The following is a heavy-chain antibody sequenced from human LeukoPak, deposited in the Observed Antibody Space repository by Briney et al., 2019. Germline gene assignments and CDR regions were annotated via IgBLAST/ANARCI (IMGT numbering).Heavy chain of an antibody. CDR1: GFTFNDHY. J-gene: IGHJ6*03. CDR2: IGTAGDI. CDR3: ARDRGRYYMDV. Sequence: GGSLRLSCATSGFTFNDHYLGWVRQAPGKGLEWVSGIGTAGDIYYPGSVKGRFTISRENAKNSLYLQMNSLRAGDTAVYYCARDRGRYYMDVWGKGTTVTISS. V-gene: IGHV3-13*01. D-gene: IGHD6-25*01.